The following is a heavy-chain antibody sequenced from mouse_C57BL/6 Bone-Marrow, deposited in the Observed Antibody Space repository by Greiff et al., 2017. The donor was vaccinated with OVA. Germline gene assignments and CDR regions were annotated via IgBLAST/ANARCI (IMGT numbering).Heavy chain of an antibody. CDR1: GYTFTTYP. D-gene: IGHD1-1*01. CDR3: ARGGSSPFWYFDV. J-gene: IGHJ1*03. V-gene: IGHV1-47*01. Sequence: QVQLQQSGAELVKPGASVKMSCKASGYTFTTYPIEWMKQNHGKSLEWIGNFHPYDDDTMYNQKFKGKATLTVEKSSSTVYLELSRLTFDVYAVYYSARGGSSPFWYFDVWGTGTTVTVSS. CDR2: FHPYDDDT.